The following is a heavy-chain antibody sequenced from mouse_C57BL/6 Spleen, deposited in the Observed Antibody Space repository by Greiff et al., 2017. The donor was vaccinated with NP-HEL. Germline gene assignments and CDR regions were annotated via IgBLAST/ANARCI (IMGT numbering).Heavy chain of an antibody. CDR3: ARKGIYYSNPYAMDY. Sequence: VMLVESGPGLVQPSQSLSITCTVSGFSLTSYGVHWVRQSPGKGLEWLGVIWSGGSTDYNAAFISRLSIIKDTSKSQIFFKMNSLQTDDTAIYYCARKGIYYSNPYAMDYWGQGTSVTVSS. V-gene: IGHV2-2*01. CDR1: GFSLTSYG. J-gene: IGHJ4*01. CDR2: IWSGGST. D-gene: IGHD2-5*01.